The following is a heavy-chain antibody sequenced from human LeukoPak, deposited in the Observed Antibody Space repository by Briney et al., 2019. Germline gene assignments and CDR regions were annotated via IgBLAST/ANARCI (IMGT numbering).Heavy chain of an antibody. D-gene: IGHD6-19*01. V-gene: IGHV3-15*07. J-gene: IGHJ4*02. CDR3: STEGRVAGTQHPFDY. Sequence: PGGSLRLSCAASGFTFSDAWMNWVRQAPGKGREWVGRIKSKTDGGTTGFAAPVKGRFTISRDDSTNTVYLQMNSLGTGDTAVYYCSTEGRVAGTQHPFDYWGRGTLVTVSS. CDR2: IKSKTDGGTT. CDR1: GFTFSDAW.